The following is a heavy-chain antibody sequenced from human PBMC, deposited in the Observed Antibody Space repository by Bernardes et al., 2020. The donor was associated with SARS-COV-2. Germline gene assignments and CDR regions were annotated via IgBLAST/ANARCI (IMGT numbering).Heavy chain of an antibody. CDR2: ISSSSSYI. CDR1: GFTFSSYS. Sequence: GSLRLSCSASGFTFSSYSMNWVRQAPGKGLEWVSSISSSSSYIYYADSVKGRFTISRDNAKNSLYLQMNSLRAEDTAVYYCARDRRLGELSLSNWYFDLWGRGTLVTVSS. J-gene: IGHJ2*01. V-gene: IGHV3-21*01. CDR3: ARDRRLGELSLSNWYFDL. D-gene: IGHD3-16*02.